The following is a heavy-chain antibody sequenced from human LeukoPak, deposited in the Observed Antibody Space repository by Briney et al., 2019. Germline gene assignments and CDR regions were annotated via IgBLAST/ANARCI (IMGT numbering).Heavy chain of an antibody. Sequence: GGSLRLSCAASGFTFTSYGISWVRQAPGQGLEWMGWISAYNGNTNYAQKLQGRVTMTTDTSTSTAYMELSRLRSDDTAVYYCARDGTAMALYYYYYMDVWGKGTTVTVSS. V-gene: IGHV1-18*01. CDR1: GFTFTSYG. CDR2: ISAYNGNT. D-gene: IGHD5-18*01. CDR3: ARDGTAMALYYYYYMDV. J-gene: IGHJ6*03.